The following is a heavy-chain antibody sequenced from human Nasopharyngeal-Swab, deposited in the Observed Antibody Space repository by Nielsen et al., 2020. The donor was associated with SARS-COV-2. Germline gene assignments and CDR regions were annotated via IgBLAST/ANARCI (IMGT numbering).Heavy chain of an antibody. CDR3: ARFLDKVDYTYGMDV. CDR2: INSDGSST. V-gene: IGHV3-74*01. Sequence: VRQAPGKGLVWVSRINSDGSSTSYADSVKGRFTISRDNAKNSLYLQMNSLRAEDTAVYYCARFLDKVDYTYGMDVWGQRTTVTVSS. J-gene: IGHJ6*02. D-gene: IGHD4-11*01.